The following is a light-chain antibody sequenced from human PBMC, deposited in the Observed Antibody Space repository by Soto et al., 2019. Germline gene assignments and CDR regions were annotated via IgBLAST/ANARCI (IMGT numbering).Light chain of an antibody. CDR2: GAS. V-gene: IGKV3-15*01. CDR3: HHYNNWPPWT. CDR1: QSVSSN. J-gene: IGKJ1*01. Sequence: EIVMTQSPATLSVSPGERATLSCRASQSVSSNLAWYQQKPGQAPRLLIYGASTRATGIPARFSGSGSGTEFPLTISSLQSEEFAVYYCHHYNNWPPWTFGQGPKVEI.